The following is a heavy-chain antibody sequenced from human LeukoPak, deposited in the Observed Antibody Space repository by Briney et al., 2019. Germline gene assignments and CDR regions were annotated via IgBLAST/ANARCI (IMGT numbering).Heavy chain of an antibody. CDR1: GYTFTSYD. J-gene: IGHJ5*02. V-gene: IGHV1-8*01. CDR2: MNPNSGNT. CDR3: ARGITMVRGVRKGHNWFDP. D-gene: IGHD3-10*01. Sequence: ASVKVSCKASGYTFTSYDINWVRQATGQGLEWMGWMNPNSGNTGYAQKFQGRVTMTRNTSISTAYMELSSLRSEDTAVYYCARGITMVRGVRKGHNWFDPWGQGTLVTVSS.